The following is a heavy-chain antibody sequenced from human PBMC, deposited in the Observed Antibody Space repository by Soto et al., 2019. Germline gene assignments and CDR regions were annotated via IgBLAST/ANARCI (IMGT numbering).Heavy chain of an antibody. J-gene: IGHJ4*02. Sequence: EVQLLESGGGLVQPGGSLRLSCAASGFTFTSYAMTWVRQAPGKGLEWVSAISSSGSSTYYADSVKGRFTISGDNSKNSLYLQMNSLRAEDTAVYYCAIAGEGYEYYFAYWGQGILVTVSS. CDR1: GFTFTSYA. CDR3: AIAGEGYEYYFAY. CDR2: ISSSGSST. D-gene: IGHD5-12*01. V-gene: IGHV3-23*01.